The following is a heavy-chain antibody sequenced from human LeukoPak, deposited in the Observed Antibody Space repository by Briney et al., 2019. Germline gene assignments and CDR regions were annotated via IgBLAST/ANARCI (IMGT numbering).Heavy chain of an antibody. D-gene: IGHD1-26*01. CDR3: ATRAWEGWFDP. J-gene: IGHJ5*02. V-gene: IGHV1-69*13. Sequence: ASVKVSCKASGGTFSSYAISWVRQAPGQGLEWMGGIIPIFGTAKYAQKFQGRVTITADESTSTTYMELSSLRSEDTAVYYCATRAWEGWFDPWGQGTLVTVSS. CDR1: GGTFSSYA. CDR2: IIPIFGTA.